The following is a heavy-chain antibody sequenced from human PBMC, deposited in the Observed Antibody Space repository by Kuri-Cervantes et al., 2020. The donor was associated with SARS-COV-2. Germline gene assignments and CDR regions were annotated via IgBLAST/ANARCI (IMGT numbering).Heavy chain of an antibody. CDR1: GFTFSSYW. CDR3: ARANDFWSGYSAYYFDY. D-gene: IGHD3-3*01. Sequence: LSLTCAASGFTFSSYWMHWVRQAPGKGLVWVSRINSDGSSTSYADSVKGRFTISRDNAKNTLYLQMNSLRAEDTAVYYCARANDFWSGYSAYYFDYWGQGTLVTVSS. CDR2: INSDGSST. V-gene: IGHV3-74*01. J-gene: IGHJ4*02.